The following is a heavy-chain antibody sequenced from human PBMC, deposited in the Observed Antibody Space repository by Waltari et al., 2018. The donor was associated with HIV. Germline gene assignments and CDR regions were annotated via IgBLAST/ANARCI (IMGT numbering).Heavy chain of an antibody. CDR3: ARNMVTTRQYDY. J-gene: IGHJ4*02. V-gene: IGHV1-8*01. D-gene: IGHD4-17*01. Sequence: QVQLVQSGAEVKKPGASVKVSCKASGYTFTSYDINWVRQATGQGLEWMGWMNPNRGNTGYAQKFQGRVTMTRNTAISTAYRELSSLISEDTAVYYCARNMVTTRQYDYWGQGSLVTVSS. CDR2: MNPNRGNT. CDR1: GYTFTSYD.